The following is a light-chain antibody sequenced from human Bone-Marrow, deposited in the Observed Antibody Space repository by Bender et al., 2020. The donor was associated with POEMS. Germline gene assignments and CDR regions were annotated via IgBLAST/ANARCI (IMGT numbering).Light chain of an antibody. V-gene: IGLV2-14*03. CDR1: ASDIGFSGL. J-gene: IGLJ3*02. CDR3: SSYTSSSTPWV. Sequence: QSALTQPASVSGSPGQSITISCTGSASDIGFSGLVSWYQQHPGKAPKLMIYDVSNRPSGVSNRFSGSKSGNTASLTISGLQAEDEADYYCSSYTSSSTPWVFGGGTKLTVL. CDR2: DVS.